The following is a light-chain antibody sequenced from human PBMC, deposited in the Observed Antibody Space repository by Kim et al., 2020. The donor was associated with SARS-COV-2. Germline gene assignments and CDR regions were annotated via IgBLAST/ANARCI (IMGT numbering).Light chain of an antibody. CDR1: ELGDKY. J-gene: IGLJ2*01. CDR3: QAWGSSTAAI. Sequence: VSSDKTATITCSGDELGDKYAFWYQQKPGQSPVLVIYQDNKRPSGIPERFSGSNSGNTATLTIGGTQAMDEADYYCQAWGSSTAAIFGGGTQLTVL. CDR2: QDN. V-gene: IGLV3-1*01.